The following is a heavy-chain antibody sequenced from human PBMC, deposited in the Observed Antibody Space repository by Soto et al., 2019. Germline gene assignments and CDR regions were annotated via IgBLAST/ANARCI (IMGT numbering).Heavy chain of an antibody. J-gene: IGHJ4*02. CDR2: ISGGGFNT. D-gene: IGHD3-10*01. V-gene: IGHV3-23*01. CDR1: RSGSTFSSYA. Sequence: LRLSCAASRSGSTFSSYAMSWVRQAPGKGLEWVSAISGGGFNTYYANSVKGRFTISRDNSKNTLYLQVNSLRADDTAVYYCAREKMVRGVTHFDSWGQGTLVTVSP. CDR3: AREKMVRGVTHFDS.